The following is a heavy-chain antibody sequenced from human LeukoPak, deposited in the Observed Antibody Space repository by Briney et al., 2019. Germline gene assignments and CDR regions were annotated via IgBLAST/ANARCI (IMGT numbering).Heavy chain of an antibody. CDR3: ANPGAITFGGVIA. CDR1: GFTFSSYG. D-gene: IGHD3-16*01. Sequence: GGSLRLSCAASGFTFSSYGMHWVRQAPGKGLEWVAFIRYDGSNKYYADSVKGRFTISRDNSKNTLYLQMNSLRAEDTAVYYCANPGAITFGGVIAWGQGTLVTVSS. CDR2: IRYDGSNK. J-gene: IGHJ5*02. V-gene: IGHV3-30*02.